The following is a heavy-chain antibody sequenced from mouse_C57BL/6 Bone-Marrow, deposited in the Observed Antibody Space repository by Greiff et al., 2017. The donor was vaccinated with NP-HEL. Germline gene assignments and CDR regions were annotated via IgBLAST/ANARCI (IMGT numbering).Heavy chain of an antibody. J-gene: IGHJ2*01. CDR1: GFNIKDYY. CDR3: ARLSTTVVASNYFDY. Sequence: VQLQQSGAELVKPGASVKLSCTASGFNIKDYYMHWVKQRTEQGLEWIGRIDPEDGETKYAPKFQGKATITADTSSNTAYLQLSSLRSEDTAVYYGARLSTTVVASNYFDYWGQGTTLTVSS. D-gene: IGHD1-1*01. V-gene: IGHV14-2*01. CDR2: IDPEDGET.